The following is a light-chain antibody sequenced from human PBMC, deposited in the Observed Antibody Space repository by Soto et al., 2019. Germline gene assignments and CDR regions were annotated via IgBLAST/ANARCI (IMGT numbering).Light chain of an antibody. J-gene: IGKJ2*01. CDR2: GAS. Sequence: EIVLTQSPGTLSVSPGERANLSCRASQSVSTNLAWFQQKPGQAPRLLIYGASTRATGIPARFSGSGSGTEFTLTINSLQSEDLAVYYCQQSNNWPYTFGQGTKPEV. V-gene: IGKV3-15*01. CDR1: QSVSTN. CDR3: QQSNNWPYT.